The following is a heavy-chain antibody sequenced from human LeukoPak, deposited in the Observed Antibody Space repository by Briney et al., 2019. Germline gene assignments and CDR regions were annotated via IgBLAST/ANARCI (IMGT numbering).Heavy chain of an antibody. CDR3: ARHSSRITMVRGVKFDP. J-gene: IGHJ5*02. Sequence: SETLSLTCTVSGGSISSSSYYWGWIRQPPGKGLEWIGSIYYSGSTYYNPSLKSRVTISVDTSKNQFSLKLSSVTAADTAVYYCARHSSRITMVRGVKFDPWGQGTLVTVSS. D-gene: IGHD3-10*01. CDR2: IYYSGST. CDR1: GGSISSSSYY. V-gene: IGHV4-39*01.